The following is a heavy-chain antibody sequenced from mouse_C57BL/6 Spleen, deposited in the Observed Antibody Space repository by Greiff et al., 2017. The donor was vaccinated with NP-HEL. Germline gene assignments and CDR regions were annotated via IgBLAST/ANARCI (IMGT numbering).Heavy chain of an antibody. CDR2: IDPSDSYT. J-gene: IGHJ2*01. V-gene: IGHV1-50*01. Sequence: VQLQQPGAELVKPGASVKLSCKASGYTFTSYWMQWVKQRPGQGLEWIGEIDPSDSYTNYNQKFKGKATLTVDTSSSTAYMQLSSLTSEDSAVYYCARKGLGRGEFDYWGQGTTLTVSS. D-gene: IGHD4-1*01. CDR1: GYTFTSYW. CDR3: ARKGLGRGEFDY.